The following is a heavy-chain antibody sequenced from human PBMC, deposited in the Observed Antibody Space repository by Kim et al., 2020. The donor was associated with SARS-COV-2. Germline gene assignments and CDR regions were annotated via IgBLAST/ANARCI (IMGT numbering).Heavy chain of an antibody. Sequence: VKGRFAISRDNSKNSVYLQMNGVTAADTAVYYCARRHYLLVYFFDYFYIDVWGRGTSVTVSS. J-gene: IGHJ6*03. V-gene: IGHV3-30*09. CDR3: ARRHYLLVYFFDYFYIDV. D-gene: IGHD3-16*01.